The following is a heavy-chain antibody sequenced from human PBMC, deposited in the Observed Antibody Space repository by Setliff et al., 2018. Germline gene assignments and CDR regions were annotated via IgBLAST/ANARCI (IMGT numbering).Heavy chain of an antibody. CDR1: DFSVSSVYY. D-gene: IGHD2-15*01. CDR3: ARTCSGSGCYAGLES. J-gene: IGHJ4*02. V-gene: IGHV3-33*08. CDR2: IWDDGGNK. Sequence: LSLTCAVSDFSVSSVYYWGWIRQPPGKGLEWVAVIWDDGGNKYHADSVKGRFTISRDNSKNTLYLQMNSLRPEDTAVYYCARTCSGSGCYAGLESWGQGTPVTVSS.